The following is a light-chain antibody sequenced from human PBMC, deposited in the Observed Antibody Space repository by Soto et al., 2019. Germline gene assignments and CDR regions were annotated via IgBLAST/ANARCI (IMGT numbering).Light chain of an antibody. V-gene: IGLV1-47*02. CDR1: SSNIGGNF. CDR3: AAWDDNLSGYV. CDR2: SNN. J-gene: IGLJ1*01. Sequence: QSVLTQPPSASGTPGQRVTISCSGTSSNIGGNFVYWYQQLPGTAPKLLTYSNNQRPSGVPDRFSGSKSGTSASLAISGLRSEDEAEYYCAAWDDNLSGYVFGAGTKVTVL.